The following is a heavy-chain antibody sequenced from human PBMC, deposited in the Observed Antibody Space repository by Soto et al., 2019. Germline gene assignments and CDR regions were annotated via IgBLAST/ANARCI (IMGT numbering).Heavy chain of an antibody. CDR3: ARDTETLGPRANDALDI. Sequence: QVQLVQSGAEAKKPGSSVKVSCKTSGGTFSSYAISWVRQAPGQGLEWMGGIVPLFRTTNYAQKFQGRVTITADTSTYTVYSELSGLRSGDTALYYCARDTETLGPRANDALDIWGQGTMVTVSS. CDR1: GGTFSSYA. V-gene: IGHV1-69*06. J-gene: IGHJ3*02. CDR2: IVPLFRTT.